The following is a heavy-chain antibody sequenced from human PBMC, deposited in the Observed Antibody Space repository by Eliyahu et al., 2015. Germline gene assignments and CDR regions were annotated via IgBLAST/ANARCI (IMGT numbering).Heavy chain of an antibody. J-gene: IGHJ6*02. V-gene: IGHV1-46*01. CDR2: INPSGGST. D-gene: IGHD6-13*01. CDR1: GYTFTSYX. Sequence: QVQLVQSGAEVKKPGASVKVSCKASGYTFTSYXMHXVRQAPGQGLEWMGIINPSGGSTSYAQKFQGRVTMTRDTSTSTVYMELSSLRSEDTAVYYCARTAAGTDYYYGMDVWGQGTTVTVSS. CDR3: ARTAAGTDYYYGMDV.